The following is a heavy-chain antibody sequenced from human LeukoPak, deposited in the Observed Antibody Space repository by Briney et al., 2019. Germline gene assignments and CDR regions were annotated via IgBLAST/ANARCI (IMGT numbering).Heavy chain of an antibody. D-gene: IGHD3-22*01. V-gene: IGHV3-30-3*01. J-gene: IGHJ4*02. CDR3: ARDRYYYDSSGYYYVGYFDY. Sequence: GGSLSLSCSASGFTLSSYAMLWVRHAPGRGPAGVADISYDGSNKYYASSEKGRFTISRDNSKNTLYLQMNSLRAEDTAVYYCARDRYYYDSSGYYYVGYFDYWGQGTLVTVSS. CDR2: ISYDGSNK. CDR1: GFTLSSYA.